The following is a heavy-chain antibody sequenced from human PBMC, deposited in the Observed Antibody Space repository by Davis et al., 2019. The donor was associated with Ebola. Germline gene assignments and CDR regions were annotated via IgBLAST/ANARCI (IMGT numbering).Heavy chain of an antibody. V-gene: IGHV3-33*01. Sequence: PGGSLRLSCAASGFTFSSYGMHWVRQAPGKGLEWVAITWHDGSKQYYADSVKGRFTISRDNSKNTLYLQVNSLRAEDTAVYYCARAGPYCSSTSCSWGQGTLVTVSS. CDR2: TWHDGSKQ. D-gene: IGHD2-2*01. J-gene: IGHJ4*02. CDR1: GFTFSSYG. CDR3: ARAGPYCSSTSCS.